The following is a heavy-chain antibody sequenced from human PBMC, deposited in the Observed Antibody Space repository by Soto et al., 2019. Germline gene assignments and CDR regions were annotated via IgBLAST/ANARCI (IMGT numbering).Heavy chain of an antibody. J-gene: IGHJ3*02. Sequence: SVKVSCKASGGTFSSYTISWVRQAPGQGLEWMGRIIPILGIANYAQKFQGRVTITADKSTSTAYMELSSLRSDDTAVYYCARDPPRTPVSRAPNIWGQGTMVTVSS. D-gene: IGHD2-2*01. V-gene: IGHV1-69*04. CDR3: ARDPPRTPVSRAPNI. CDR2: IIPILGIA. CDR1: GGTFSSYT.